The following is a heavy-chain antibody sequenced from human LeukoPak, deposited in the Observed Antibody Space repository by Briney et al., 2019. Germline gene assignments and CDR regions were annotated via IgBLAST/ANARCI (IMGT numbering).Heavy chain of an antibody. Sequence: GGSLRLSCAASGFTFSSYWMSWVRQAPGKGLEWVANIKQDGSEKYYVDSVKGRFTISRDNAKNSLYLQMNSLRAEDTAVYYCARAAAGILVEYYYYYMDVWGKGTTVTVSS. V-gene: IGHV3-7*01. CDR3: ARAAAGILVEYYYYYMDV. CDR1: GFTFSSYW. CDR2: IKQDGSEK. J-gene: IGHJ6*03. D-gene: IGHD6-13*01.